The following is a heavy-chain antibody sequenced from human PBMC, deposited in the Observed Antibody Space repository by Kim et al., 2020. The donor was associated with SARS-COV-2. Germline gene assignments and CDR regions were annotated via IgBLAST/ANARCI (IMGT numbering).Heavy chain of an antibody. J-gene: IGHJ4*02. CDR1: GFTFSSYA. Sequence: GGSLRLSCAASGFTFSSYAMHWVRQAPGKGLEWVAVISYDGSNKYYADSVKGRFTISRDNSKNTLYLQMNSLRAEDTAVYYCARAGGLDHFDYWGQGTLVTVSS. V-gene: IGHV3-30-3*01. CDR3: ARAGGLDHFDY. D-gene: IGHD3-16*01. CDR2: ISYDGSNK.